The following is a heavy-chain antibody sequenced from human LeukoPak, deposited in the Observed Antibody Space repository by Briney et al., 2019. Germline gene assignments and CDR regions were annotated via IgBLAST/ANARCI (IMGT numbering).Heavy chain of an antibody. D-gene: IGHD2-8*01. CDR1: GGSISSSSYY. CDR3: ARSYTYYYYYMDV. CDR2: IYYSGST. V-gene: IGHV4-39*01. Sequence: SETLSLTCTVSGGSISSSSYYWGWIRQPPGKGLEWIGSIYYSGSTYYNPPLKSRVTISVDTSKNQFSLKLSSVTAADTAVYYCARSYTYYYYYMDVWGKGTTVTISS. J-gene: IGHJ6*03.